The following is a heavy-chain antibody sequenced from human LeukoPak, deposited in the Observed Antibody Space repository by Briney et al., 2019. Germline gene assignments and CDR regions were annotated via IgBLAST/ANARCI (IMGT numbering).Heavy chain of an antibody. CDR2: INSDETIS. V-gene: IGHV3-74*01. Sequence: QPGGSLRLTCAASGFTFSSYWMHWVRQVPNQGLMWVSRINSDETISEYVDSVNGRFTISRDNAKNTLYLQMNSLRAEDTAVYYCARDLGQYYDTSDNWFDPWGQGTLVTVSS. CDR3: ARDLGQYYDTSDNWFDP. D-gene: IGHD3-22*01. J-gene: IGHJ5*02. CDR1: GFTFSSYW.